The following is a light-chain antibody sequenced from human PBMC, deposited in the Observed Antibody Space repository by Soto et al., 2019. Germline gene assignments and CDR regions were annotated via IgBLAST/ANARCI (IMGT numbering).Light chain of an antibody. CDR3: KQYGSSRWT. CDR1: QSVSSSY. CDR2: AAS. V-gene: IGKV3-20*01. Sequence: EIALTQSPGTLSLSPGERTTLSCRASQSVSSSYLAWYQQKPGQAPRLLIYAASSRATGIPDRFSGSGSGTDFTLTISRLEPEDFAVYYCKQYGSSRWTFGEGPKVEIK. J-gene: IGKJ1*01.